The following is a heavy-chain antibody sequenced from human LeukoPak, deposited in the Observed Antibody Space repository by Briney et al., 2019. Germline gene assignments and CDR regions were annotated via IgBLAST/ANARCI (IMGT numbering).Heavy chain of an antibody. CDR3: ARVPMQWLHLDY. J-gene: IGHJ4*02. CDR1: GGSISSGDYY. D-gene: IGHD6-19*01. V-gene: IGHV4-30-4*01. CDR2: IYYSGST. Sequence: SQTLSLTCTVSGGSISSGDYYWSWIRQPPGKGLEWIGYIYYSGSTYYNPSLKSRVTISVDTSKNQFSLKLSSVTAADTAVYYCARVPMQWLHLDYWGQGTLVTVSS.